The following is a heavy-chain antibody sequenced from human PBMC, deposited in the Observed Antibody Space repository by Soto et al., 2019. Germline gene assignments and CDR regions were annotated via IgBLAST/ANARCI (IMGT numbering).Heavy chain of an antibody. CDR2: IIPIFGTA. CDR1: GGTFSSYA. V-gene: IGHV1-69*13. Sequence: ASVKVSCKASGGTFSSYAISWVRQAPGQGLEWMGGIIPIFGTANYAQKFQGRVTITADESTSTAYMELSSLRSEDTAVYYCASLGYYYDSSGYDDAFDIWGQGTMVTV. J-gene: IGHJ3*02. CDR3: ASLGYYYDSSGYDDAFDI. D-gene: IGHD3-22*01.